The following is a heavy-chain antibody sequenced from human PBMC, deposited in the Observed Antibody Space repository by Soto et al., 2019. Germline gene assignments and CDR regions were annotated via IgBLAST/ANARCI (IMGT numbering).Heavy chain of an antibody. V-gene: IGHV1-69*01. D-gene: IGHD6-13*01. J-gene: IGHJ5*02. Sequence: QVQLVQSGAEVKKPGSSVKVSCKASGGTFSSYAISWVRQAPGQGLEWMGGIIPIFGTANYAQKFQGRVTITADESTSTDYMELSSLRSEDTAVYYCARSSSSWYADWFDPWGQGTLVTVSS. CDR2: IIPIFGTA. CDR3: ARSSSSWYADWFDP. CDR1: GGTFSSYA.